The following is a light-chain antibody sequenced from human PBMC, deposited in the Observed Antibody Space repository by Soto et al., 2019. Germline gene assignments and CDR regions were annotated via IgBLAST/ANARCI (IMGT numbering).Light chain of an antibody. J-gene: IGLJ1*01. V-gene: IGLV2-14*01. Sequence: QSALTQPASVSGSPGQSITISCTGTSSDVGAYNYVSWYQQHPGKAPKLMIHEVSKRPSGVSNRFSGSKSGNTASLTISGLQDEDEADYYCSSYTGSSTPYVFGTVTKLTVL. CDR2: EVS. CDR3: SSYTGSSTPYV. CDR1: SSDVGAYNY.